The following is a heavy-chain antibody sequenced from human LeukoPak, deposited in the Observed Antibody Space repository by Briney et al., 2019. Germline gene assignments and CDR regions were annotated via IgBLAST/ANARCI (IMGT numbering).Heavy chain of an antibody. D-gene: IGHD3-22*01. Sequence: ASVKVSCKVSGYTLTELSMHWVRQAPGKGLEWMGGFDPEDGETIYAQKFQGRVTITADKSTSTAYMELSSLRSEDTAVYYCAKDPSDYYDSSGYNNWFDPWGQGTLVTVSS. CDR2: FDPEDGET. V-gene: IGHV1-24*01. CDR1: GYTLTELS. J-gene: IGHJ5*02. CDR3: AKDPSDYYDSSGYNNWFDP.